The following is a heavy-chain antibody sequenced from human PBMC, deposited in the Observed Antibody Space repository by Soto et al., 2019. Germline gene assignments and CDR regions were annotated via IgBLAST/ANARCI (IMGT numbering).Heavy chain of an antibody. J-gene: IGHJ5*02. D-gene: IGHD3-22*01. V-gene: IGHV3-23*01. CDR2: ISGSGGST. CDR3: AKGQYYYDSSGYFGDP. Sequence: EVQLLESGGGLVQPGGSLRLSCAASGFTFSSYAMSWVRQAPGKGLEWVSAISGSGGSTYYADSVKGRFTISRDNSKNTLYLQMNSLRAEDTAVYYCAKGQYYYDSSGYFGDPWGQGTLVTVSS. CDR1: GFTFSSYA.